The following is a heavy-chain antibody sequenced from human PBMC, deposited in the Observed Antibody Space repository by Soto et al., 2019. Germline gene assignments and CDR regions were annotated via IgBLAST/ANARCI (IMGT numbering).Heavy chain of an antibody. Sequence: QVQLVQSGAEVKKPGASVKVSCEASGFIFTRFYMHWVRQAPGQGPVWLGIIKPEDGTTYYAQSFQGRLIITSDTSTRTVYMEMSGLTSEDTAVDYWARERDFGELAYDLWGQGTLVTVSS. V-gene: IGHV1-46*01. D-gene: IGHD3-10*01. CDR2: IKPEDGTT. CDR1: GFIFTRFY. CDR3: ARERDFGELAYDL. J-gene: IGHJ5*02.